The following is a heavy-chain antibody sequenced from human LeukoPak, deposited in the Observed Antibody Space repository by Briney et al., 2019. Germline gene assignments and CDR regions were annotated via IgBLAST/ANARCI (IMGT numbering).Heavy chain of an antibody. V-gene: IGHV3-64*01. CDR1: GFTFSSYA. D-gene: IGHD5-24*01. J-gene: IGHJ4*02. Sequence: GGSLRLSCAASGFTFSSYAMHWVRQAPGKGLEYVSAISSNGGSTYYANSVEGRFTISGDNSKNTLYLQMGSLRAEDMAVYYCARDRNGYNKDKSFDYWGQGTLVTVSS. CDR3: ARDRNGYNKDKSFDY. CDR2: ISSNGGST.